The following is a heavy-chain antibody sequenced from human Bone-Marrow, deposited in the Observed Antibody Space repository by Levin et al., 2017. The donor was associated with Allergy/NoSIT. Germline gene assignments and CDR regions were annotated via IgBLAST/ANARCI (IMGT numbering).Heavy chain of an antibody. V-gene: IGHV3-43*01. CDR1: GFTFDDYP. D-gene: IGHD4-11*01. Sequence: GESLKISCVASGFTFDDYPMHWVRQAPGKGLEWVSLIGWNGVSTFYADSVKGRFSISRDNSKNSLYLEMNSLRADDTAFYYCAQDRTVTVSFDFDNWGQGTLVTVSS. CDR3: AQDRTVTVSFDFDN. CDR2: IGWNGVST. J-gene: IGHJ4*02.